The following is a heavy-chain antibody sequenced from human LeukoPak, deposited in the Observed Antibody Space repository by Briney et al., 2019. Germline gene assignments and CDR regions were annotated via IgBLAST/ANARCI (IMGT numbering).Heavy chain of an antibody. J-gene: IGHJ4*02. CDR2: ISWNSGSI. D-gene: IGHD6-6*01. CDR1: GFIFDDYA. V-gene: IGHV3-9*01. Sequence: GRSLRLSCAASGFIFDDYAMHWVRQAPRKGLEWVSGISWNSGSIGYADSVKGRFTISRDNAKNSLYLQMSSLRAEDTALYYCAKDRDYSSSGASVDYWGQGTLVTVSS. CDR3: AKDRDYSSSGASVDY.